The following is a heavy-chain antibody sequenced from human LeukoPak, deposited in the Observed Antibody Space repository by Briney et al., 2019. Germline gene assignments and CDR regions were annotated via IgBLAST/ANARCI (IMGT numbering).Heavy chain of an antibody. CDR1: GFTFSNAW. Sequence: KPGGSLRLSCAASGFTFSNAWMSWVRQAPGKGLEWVGRIKSKTDGGTTDYAAPVKGRFTTSRDDSKNTLYLQMNSLKTEDTAVYYCTILPAARYYYMDVWGKGTTVTVSS. CDR3: TILPAARYYYMDV. D-gene: IGHD2-2*01. V-gene: IGHV3-15*01. CDR2: IKSKTDGGTT. J-gene: IGHJ6*03.